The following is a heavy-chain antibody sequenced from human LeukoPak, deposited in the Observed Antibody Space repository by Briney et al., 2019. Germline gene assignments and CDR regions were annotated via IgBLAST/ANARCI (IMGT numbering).Heavy chain of an antibody. J-gene: IGHJ3*02. Sequence: GGSLRLSCAASGFTVSSNYMSWVRQAPGKGLEWVANIKQDGSEKYYVDSVKGRFTISRDNAKNSLYLQMNSLRAEDTAVYYCARDRTPNWNPIPDAFDIWGQGTMVTVSS. CDR2: IKQDGSEK. CDR3: ARDRTPNWNPIPDAFDI. CDR1: GFTVSSNY. V-gene: IGHV3-7*01. D-gene: IGHD1-1*01.